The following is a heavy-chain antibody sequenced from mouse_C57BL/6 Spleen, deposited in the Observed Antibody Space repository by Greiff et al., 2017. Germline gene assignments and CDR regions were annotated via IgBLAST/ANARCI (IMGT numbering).Heavy chain of an antibody. CDR1: GFSLSTFGMG. J-gene: IGHJ4*01. Sequence: QVTLKVSGPGILQPSPTLSLTCSFSGFSLSTFGMGVGWIRPPSGMGLEGVALIWWDDDKYYNPALKSRLTISKDTSKNQVFLKIANVDTADTVTYYSARDAMDYWGQGTSVTVSS. CDR3: ARDAMDY. V-gene: IGHV8-8*01. CDR2: IWWDDDK.